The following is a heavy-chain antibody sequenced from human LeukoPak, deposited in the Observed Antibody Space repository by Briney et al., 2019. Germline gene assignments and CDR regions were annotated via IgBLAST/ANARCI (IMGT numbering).Heavy chain of an antibody. J-gene: IGHJ4*02. CDR2: ISPDGTEK. V-gene: IGHV3-30*04. Sequence: GGSLRLSCAASGFTFSSFPMHWVRQAPGKGLGSLAVISPDGTEKYYADSVKGRFTISRDNSKNTLYLQMNSLRGEDTALYYCARAGRDGYNLIDYWGQGTLVTVSS. CDR1: GFTFSSFP. D-gene: IGHD5-12*01. CDR3: ARAGRDGYNLIDY.